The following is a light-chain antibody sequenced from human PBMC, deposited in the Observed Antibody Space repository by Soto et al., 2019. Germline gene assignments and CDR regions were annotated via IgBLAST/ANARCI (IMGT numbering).Light chain of an antibody. CDR1: SSDVGGYNY. Sequence: QSALTQPASVSGSPGQSITISCTGTSSDVGGYNYVSWYQQHPGKAPKLMIYGVRNRPSGVSNRFSGSKSGNTASLTISGLQAEDEADYYCSSYTSSSTLVFGTGTKLTVL. CDR2: GVR. V-gene: IGLV2-14*01. J-gene: IGLJ1*01. CDR3: SSYTSSSTLV.